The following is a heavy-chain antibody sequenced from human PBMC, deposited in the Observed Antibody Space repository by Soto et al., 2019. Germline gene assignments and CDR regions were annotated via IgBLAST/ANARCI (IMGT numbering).Heavy chain of an antibody. CDR3: ARPNGSGWSYYGTDV. Sequence: GASLKISCKGSGYSFTSYWISWVRQMPGKGLEWMGRIGPSDSYTNYSPSFQGHVTISADKFISTAYQQWSSLQXXDTAMYYCARPNGSGWSYYGTDVWRQGTTVTVYS. V-gene: IGHV5-10-1*01. CDR2: IGPSDSYT. CDR1: GYSFTSYW. J-gene: IGHJ6*02. D-gene: IGHD2-15*01.